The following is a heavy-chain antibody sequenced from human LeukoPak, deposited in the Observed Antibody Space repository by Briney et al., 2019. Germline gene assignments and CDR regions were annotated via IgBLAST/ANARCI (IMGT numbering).Heavy chain of an antibody. CDR3: ARVALVSGPSYGSESEAADY. J-gene: IGHJ4*02. Sequence: GGSLRLSFAASGFTFSSCWMHSVRHDPGKGLVWGSHINNDGSITNYADSVKGRFTISRDNAKNTLYLQMNSLRAEDTAVYYCARVALVSGPSYGSESEAADYWGEGTLVTVSS. V-gene: IGHV3-74*01. CDR1: GFTFSSCW. CDR2: INNDGSIT. D-gene: IGHD3-10*01.